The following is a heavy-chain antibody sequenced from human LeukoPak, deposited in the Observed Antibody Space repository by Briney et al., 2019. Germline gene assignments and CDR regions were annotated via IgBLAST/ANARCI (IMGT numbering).Heavy chain of an antibody. CDR2: IYASGKT. J-gene: IGHJ4*02. D-gene: IGHD2-8*01. Sequence: SQTLSLTCTVSGDSISRGRYYWSWVRQPAGKELEWIGRIYASGKTDYNPYTPSLKSRVAMSLGTSKNQVSLYLTSVTAADTAMYFCARSFNEKYYFESWGQGTLVTVSS. V-gene: IGHV4-61*02. CDR1: GDSISRGRYY. CDR3: ARSFNEKYYFES.